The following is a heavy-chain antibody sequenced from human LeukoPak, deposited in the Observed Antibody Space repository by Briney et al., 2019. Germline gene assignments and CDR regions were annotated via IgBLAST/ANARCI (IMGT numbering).Heavy chain of an antibody. CDR1: GFTFSNAW. V-gene: IGHV3-23*01. D-gene: IGHD6-19*01. J-gene: IGHJ4*02. CDR3: AKPRIAVAGHYFDY. Sequence: SGGSLRLSCAASGFTFSNAWMSWVRQAPGKGLEWVSAISGSGGSTYYADSVKGRFTISRDNSKNTLYLQMNSLRAEDTAVYYCAKPRIAVAGHYFDYWGQGTLVTVSS. CDR2: ISGSGGST.